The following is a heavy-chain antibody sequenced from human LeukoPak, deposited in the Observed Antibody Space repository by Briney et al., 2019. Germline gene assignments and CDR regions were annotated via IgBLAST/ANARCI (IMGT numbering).Heavy chain of an antibody. CDR3: AREAGSGSYYNYYNWFDP. D-gene: IGHD3-10*01. Sequence: GGSPRLSCAASGFTFSSYWMSWVRQAPGKGLEWVANIKQDGSEKYYVDSVKGRFTISRDNAKNSLYLQMNSLRAEDTAVYYCAREAGSGSYYNYYNWFDPWGQGTLVTVSS. V-gene: IGHV3-7*01. CDR2: IKQDGSEK. CDR1: GFTFSSYW. J-gene: IGHJ5*02.